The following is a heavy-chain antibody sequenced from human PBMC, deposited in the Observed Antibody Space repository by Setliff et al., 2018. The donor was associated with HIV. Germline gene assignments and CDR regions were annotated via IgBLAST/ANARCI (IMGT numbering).Heavy chain of an antibody. Sequence: PGGSLRLSCVASGFTFSSFSMNWVRQAPGKGLEWVSSITSSSGYKYYADSVKGRFTISRDNAKNSLYLQMNSLRAEDTAVYDCARDGEWELESLDYWGQGTLVTVSS. CDR2: ITSSSGYK. J-gene: IGHJ4*02. D-gene: IGHD1-26*01. V-gene: IGHV3-21*01. CDR3: ARDGEWELESLDY. CDR1: GFTFSSFS.